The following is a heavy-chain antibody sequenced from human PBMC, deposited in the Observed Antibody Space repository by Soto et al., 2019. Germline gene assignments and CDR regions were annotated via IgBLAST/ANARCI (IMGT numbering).Heavy chain of an antibody. CDR1: GYTFTSYA. D-gene: IGHD3-10*02. CDR2: INAGNGNT. Sequence: QVQLVQSGAEVKKPGASVKVSCKASGYTFTSYAMHWVRQAPGQRLEWMGWINAGNGNTKYSQEFQGRVTITRDTSASTAYMELSSLRSEDTAVYYCARDYVRGVTKNWFDPWGQGTLVTVSS. J-gene: IGHJ5*02. V-gene: IGHV1-3*01. CDR3: ARDYVRGVTKNWFDP.